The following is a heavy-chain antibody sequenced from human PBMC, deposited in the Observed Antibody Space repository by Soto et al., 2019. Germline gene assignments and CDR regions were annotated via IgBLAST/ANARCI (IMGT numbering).Heavy chain of an antibody. CDR3: ARGPRTTVVTPVVY. V-gene: IGHV3-30-3*01. CDR2: ISYDGSNK. CDR1: GFPFSSYA. Sequence: QVQLVESGGGVVQPGRSLRLSCAASGFPFSSYAMHWVRQAPGKGLEWVAVISYDGSNKYYVDSVKGRFTISRDNSKNTLDLQMNSLRAEDTAVYYCARGPRTTVVTPVVYWGQGTLVTVSS. J-gene: IGHJ4*02. D-gene: IGHD4-17*01.